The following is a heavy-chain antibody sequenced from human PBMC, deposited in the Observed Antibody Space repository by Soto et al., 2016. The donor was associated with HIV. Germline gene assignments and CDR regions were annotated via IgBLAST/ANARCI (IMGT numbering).Heavy chain of an antibody. D-gene: IGHD3-10*01. CDR2: IYYDGSHK. V-gene: IGHV3-30*18. CDR1: GFTFSNYG. Sequence: VQLVESGGGVVQPGTSLRLSCAASGFTFSNYGFHWVRQAPGKGLEWVAVIYYDGSHKYYADSVKGRFTISRDNSKNTLYLQMNSLRVEDTAMYYCAKAGYGSGIIVTTWGQGTLVTVSS. CDR3: AKAGYGSGIIVTT. J-gene: IGHJ4*02.